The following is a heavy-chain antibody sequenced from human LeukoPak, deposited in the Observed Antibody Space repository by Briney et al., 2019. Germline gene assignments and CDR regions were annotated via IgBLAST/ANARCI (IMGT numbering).Heavy chain of an antibody. CDR2: IKRSGGTT. CDR1: GFTFSNAW. J-gene: IGHJ3*02. CDR3: TTNDAFDI. Sequence: GGSLRLSCAASGFTFSNAWMSWVRQAPGKGLEWVGRIKRSGGTTELAAPVKGRFTISRDDSKKMLYLQMSSLKTEDTAVYYSTTNDAFDIWGQGTMVTVSS. V-gene: IGHV3-15*01.